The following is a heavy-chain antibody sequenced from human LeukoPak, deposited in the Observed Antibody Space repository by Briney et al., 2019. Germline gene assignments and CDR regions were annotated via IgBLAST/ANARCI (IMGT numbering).Heavy chain of an antibody. CDR2: ITFDGNSK. Sequence: PGGSLTLSCAASGFPFSIYGMHWVRQAPSKGREWVAIITFDGNSKSYADSVKGRFTVSRDNSKNTLYLQMSSLRTEDTAVYYCAKDLSYGSYSFDSWGQGALVTVSS. CDR3: AKDLSYGSYSFDS. J-gene: IGHJ4*02. CDR1: GFPFSIYG. V-gene: IGHV3-30*18. D-gene: IGHD3-10*01.